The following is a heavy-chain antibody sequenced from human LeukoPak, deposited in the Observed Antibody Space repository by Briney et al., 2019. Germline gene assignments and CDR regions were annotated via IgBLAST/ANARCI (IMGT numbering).Heavy chain of an antibody. CDR2: ISGSGGST. D-gene: IGHD2-15*01. CDR1: GFTFSSYA. Sequence: TGGSLRLSCAASGFTFSSYAMSWVRQAPGKGLEWVSAISGSGGSTYYADSVKGRFTISRDNSKNTLYLQMNSLRAEDTAVYYCAGLYCSGGSCTPYYYYYGMDVWGQGTTVTVSS. CDR3: AGLYCSGGSCTPYYYYYGMDV. J-gene: IGHJ6*02. V-gene: IGHV3-23*01.